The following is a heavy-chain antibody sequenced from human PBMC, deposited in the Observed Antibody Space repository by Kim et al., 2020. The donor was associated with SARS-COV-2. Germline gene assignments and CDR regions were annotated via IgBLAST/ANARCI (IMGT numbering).Heavy chain of an antibody. CDR1: QFSFSTYA. CDR2: VGGGGGDK. D-gene: IGHD2-2*01. V-gene: IGHV3-23*01. J-gene: IGHJ3*01. Sequence: GGSLRLSCAASQFSFSTYAMNWVRQAPGKGLEWVASVGGGGGDKYYADSVKGRFSISRDNSKNALYLQMTSLRADDTAVYYCANDAMRFSSVWYAFDVWGHGTMVTVSS. CDR3: ANDAMRFSSVWYAFDV.